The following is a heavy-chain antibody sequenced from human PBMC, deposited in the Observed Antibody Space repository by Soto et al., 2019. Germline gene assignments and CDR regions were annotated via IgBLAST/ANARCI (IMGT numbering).Heavy chain of an antibody. CDR2: ISRDGSNK. CDR1: GFTFNNYG. CDR3: AKDQGDDYNLFDY. D-gene: IGHD4-4*01. Sequence: QVQLVKSGGGVVQPGMSLRLSCAASGFTFNNYGMHWVRQAPGKGLEWVTFISRDGSNKYYADSVRGRFTISRDISKNTLYLQMNSLRAEDTAVYFCAKDQGDDYNLFDYWGLGTLVTVSS. J-gene: IGHJ4*02. V-gene: IGHV3-30*18.